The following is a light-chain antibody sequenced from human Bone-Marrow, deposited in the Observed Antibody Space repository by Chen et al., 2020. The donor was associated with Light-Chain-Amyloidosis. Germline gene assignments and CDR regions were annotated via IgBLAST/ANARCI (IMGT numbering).Light chain of an antibody. CDR1: SSDVGGDNH. CDR2: EVT. J-gene: IGLJ1*01. Sequence: QSALTQPASVSGSPGQSITISCTGTSSDVGGDNHVSWYQQHPDKAPKLMIYEVTNRPSWVPARFSGSESDNTASLTISGLQTEDEADYFCSSYTITNTLVVGSGTRVTVL. CDR3: SSYTITNTLV. V-gene: IGLV2-14*01.